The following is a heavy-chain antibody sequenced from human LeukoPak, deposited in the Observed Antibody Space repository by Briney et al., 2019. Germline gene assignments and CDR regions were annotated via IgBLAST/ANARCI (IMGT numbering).Heavy chain of an antibody. CDR1: GFTFSSYS. J-gene: IGHJ4*02. Sequence: GGSLRLSCAASGFTFSSYSMNWVRQAPGKGLEWVSSISSSSSYIYYADSVKGRFTISRDNAKDSLYLQMNSLRAEDTAVYYCARDYLSLRPQSGGNSLSPLDYWGQGTLVTVSS. CDR3: ARDYLSLRPQSGGNSLSPLDY. D-gene: IGHD4-23*01. V-gene: IGHV3-21*01. CDR2: ISSSSSYI.